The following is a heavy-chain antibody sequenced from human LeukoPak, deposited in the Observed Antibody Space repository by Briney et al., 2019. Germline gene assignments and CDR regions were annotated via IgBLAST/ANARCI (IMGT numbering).Heavy chain of an antibody. D-gene: IGHD4/OR15-4a*01. J-gene: IGHJ4*02. CDR1: GFTFSSYAM. V-gene: IGHV4-4*02. CDR3: ARDKYGATDNFDS. CDR2: IYHSGIT. Sequence: GSLRLSCAASGFTFSSYAMSWVRQPPGKGLEWIGEIYHSGITEYNPSLRSRVTISVDKSKNQFSLKLNSVTAADTAVYYCARDKYGATDNFDSWGQGTLVTVST.